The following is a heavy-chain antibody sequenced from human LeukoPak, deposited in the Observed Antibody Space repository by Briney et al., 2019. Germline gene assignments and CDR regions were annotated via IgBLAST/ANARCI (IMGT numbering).Heavy chain of an antibody. CDR2: VFDSGST. CDR3: ASRDYYDSSGYYYGDY. J-gene: IGHJ4*02. D-gene: IGHD3-22*01. CDR1: GGSISRTSYY. Sequence: SETLSLTCTVSGGSISRTSYYWDWIRQPPGKGLEWIGNVFDSGSTHYNPSLKSRVTISVDTSKNQFSLRLSSVTAADTAVYYCASRDYYDSSGYYYGDYWGQGTLVTVSS. V-gene: IGHV4-39*01.